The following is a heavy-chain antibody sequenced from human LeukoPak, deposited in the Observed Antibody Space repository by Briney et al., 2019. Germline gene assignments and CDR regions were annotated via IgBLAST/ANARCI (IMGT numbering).Heavy chain of an antibody. CDR2: TYYSGST. J-gene: IGHJ5*02. D-gene: IGHD3-10*01. Sequence: PSETLSLTCSVSGGSISRSDHYWSWIRQPPGKGLEWIGYTYYSGSTYCNPSLKSRVTISVDTSKNQFSLKLSSVTAADTAVYYCARRFYGSGSIDPWGQGTLVIVSS. CDR3: ARRFYGSGSIDP. CDR1: GGSISRSDHY. V-gene: IGHV4-30-4*01.